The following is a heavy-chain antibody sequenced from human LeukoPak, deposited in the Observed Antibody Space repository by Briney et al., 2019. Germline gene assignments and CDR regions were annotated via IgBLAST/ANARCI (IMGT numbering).Heavy chain of an antibody. D-gene: IGHD2-2*01. J-gene: IGHJ5*02. Sequence: GGSLRLSCEASGFSFSNHWMSWVRQAPGKGLEWVANINEDGSEKTYVDSVKGRFTISRDYAKKSVYLQMNSLTAEDTAMYYCARGVGWFDPWGQATLVTVSS. CDR2: INEDGSEK. CDR1: GFSFSNHW. V-gene: IGHV3-7*04. CDR3: ARGVGWFDP.